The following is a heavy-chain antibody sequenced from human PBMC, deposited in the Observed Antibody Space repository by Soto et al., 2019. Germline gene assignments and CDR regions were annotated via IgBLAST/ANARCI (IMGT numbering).Heavy chain of an antibody. CDR1: GYTLTELS. Sequence: QVQLVQSGAEVKKPGASVKVSCKVSGYTLTELSIHWVRQAPGKGLEWMGGFDPEDGETIYAQKFQGRVTMTEDTSTDTAYMELSSLRSEDTAVYYCVTDSSGDNWFDPWGKGTLVTVSS. D-gene: IGHD6-25*01. V-gene: IGHV1-24*01. CDR3: VTDSSGDNWFDP. J-gene: IGHJ5*02. CDR2: FDPEDGET.